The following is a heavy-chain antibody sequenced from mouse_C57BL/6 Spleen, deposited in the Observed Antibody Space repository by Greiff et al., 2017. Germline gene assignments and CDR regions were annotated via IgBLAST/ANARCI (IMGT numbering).Heavy chain of an antibody. CDR2: IYPGNSDT. CDR1: GYTFTSYW. J-gene: IGHJ4*01. D-gene: IGHD1-1*01. Sequence: VQLQQSGTVLARPGASVKMSCKTSGYTFTSYWMHWVKQRPGQGLEWIGAIYPGNSDTSYNQKFKGKAKLTAVTSASTAYMELSSLTNEDSAVYYCTRLYSSSGYYYAMDYWGQGTSVTVSS. CDR3: TRLYSSSGYYYAMDY. V-gene: IGHV1-5*01.